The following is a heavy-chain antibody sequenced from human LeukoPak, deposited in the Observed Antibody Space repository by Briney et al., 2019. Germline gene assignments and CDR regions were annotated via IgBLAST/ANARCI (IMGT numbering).Heavy chain of an antibody. CDR1: GGSISSSSYY. J-gene: IGHJ4*02. CDR3: ASNLYGSGNYFAY. CDR2: IYYSGNT. D-gene: IGHD3-10*01. Sequence: SETLSLTCSLSGGSISSSSYYWAWIRQPPGKGLEWIGSIYYSGNTYYSPSLKSRVTIFVDTSKNEFSLNLSSVTAADTAVYYCASNLYGSGNYFAYWGQGTLVTVSS. V-gene: IGHV4-39*01.